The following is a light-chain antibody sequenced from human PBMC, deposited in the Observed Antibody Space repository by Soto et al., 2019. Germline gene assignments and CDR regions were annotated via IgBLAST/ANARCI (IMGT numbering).Light chain of an antibody. V-gene: IGLV1-40*01. CDR2: GNS. Sequence: QSALTQPPSVSGAPGQRVTIPCTGSSSNIGAGYDVHWYQQLPGTAPKLLIYGNSNRPSGVPDRFSGSKSGTSASLAITGLQAEDEADYYCQSYDSSLSLYVFGTGTKVTVL. CDR1: SSNIGAGYD. J-gene: IGLJ1*01. CDR3: QSYDSSLSLYV.